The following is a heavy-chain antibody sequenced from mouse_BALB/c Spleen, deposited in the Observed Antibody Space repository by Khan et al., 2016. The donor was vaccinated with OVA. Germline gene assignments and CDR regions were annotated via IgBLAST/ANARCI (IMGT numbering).Heavy chain of an antibody. J-gene: IGHJ3*01. CDR3: ARGTFDY. CDR2: IDPFNGGT. CDR1: GYSFTSYY. D-gene: IGHD3-3*01. V-gene: IGHV1S135*01. Sequence: VQLQQSGPELMKPGASVNISCKASGYSFTSYYIHWVKQSHGKSLEWIGYIDPFNGGTDYNQKFKGKATLTVDKSSNTAYMHLSSLTSEDSAGYYCARGTFDYWGQGTLVTVSA.